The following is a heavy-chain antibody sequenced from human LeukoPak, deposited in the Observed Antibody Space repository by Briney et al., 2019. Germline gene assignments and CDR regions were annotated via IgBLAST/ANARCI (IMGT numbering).Heavy chain of an antibody. CDR1: GFTFSNYN. CDR3: AKDQGAAIAAGAEFDY. V-gene: IGHV3-21*01. J-gene: IGHJ4*02. CDR2: ISSGGTYI. D-gene: IGHD6-25*01. Sequence: GGSLRLSCAASGFTFSNYNMYWVRQAPGKGLEWVSFISSGGTYIYYTDSVKGRFTISRDNAKNSLFLQMNSLRAEDTAVYYCAKDQGAAIAAGAEFDYWGQGTLVTVSS.